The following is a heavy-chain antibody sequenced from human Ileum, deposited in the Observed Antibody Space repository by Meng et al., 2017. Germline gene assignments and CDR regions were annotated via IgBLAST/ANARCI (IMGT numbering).Heavy chain of an antibody. V-gene: IGHV4-4*02. Sequence: QGQLQESGPGLVKLSETLSLTCAVSGGSIESNNWWTWIRQPPGQGLEWIGEVYHSGSTHYNPSLQSRVTISIDNSKNRFSLSLNSVTAADTAIYYCARADYVRYFDLWGRGTLVTVSS. CDR1: GGSIESNNW. D-gene: IGHD3-10*02. CDR2: VYHSGST. CDR3: ARADYVRYFDL. J-gene: IGHJ2*01.